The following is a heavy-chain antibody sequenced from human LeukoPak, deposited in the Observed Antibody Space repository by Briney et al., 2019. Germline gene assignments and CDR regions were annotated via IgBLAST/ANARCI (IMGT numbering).Heavy chain of an antibody. CDR1: GYSFTSYW. Sequence: GESPKTLCRGSGYSFTSYWISWVRQLPREGVGWRGRIDPSDSYTNYSPSFQGHVTISADKSTNTAYLQWSSLKASDTAMYYCARLDSSGWYWVDYWGQGTLVTVSS. CDR2: IDPSDSYT. V-gene: IGHV5-10-1*01. J-gene: IGHJ4*02. D-gene: IGHD6-19*01. CDR3: ARLDSSGWYWVDY.